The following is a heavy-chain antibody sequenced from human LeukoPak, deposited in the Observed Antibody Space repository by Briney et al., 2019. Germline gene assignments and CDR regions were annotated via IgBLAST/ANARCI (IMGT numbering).Heavy chain of an antibody. V-gene: IGHV4-4*07. CDR1: GGSISSYY. Sequence: SETLSLTCTVSGGSISSYYRSWLRQPAGKGLEWIGRIYTSGSTNYNPSLKSRVTMSVDTSKNQFSLKLSSVTAADTAVYYCARESWSFGFDPWGQGTLVTVSS. CDR3: ARESWSFGFDP. CDR2: IYTSGST. D-gene: IGHD3-10*01. J-gene: IGHJ5*02.